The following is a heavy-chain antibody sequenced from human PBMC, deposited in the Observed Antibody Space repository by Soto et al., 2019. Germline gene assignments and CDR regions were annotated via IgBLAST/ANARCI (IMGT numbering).Heavy chain of an antibody. CDR1: GGSISSSSYY. V-gene: IGHV4-39*01. CDR2: IYYSGST. D-gene: IGHD4-17*01. Sequence: QLQLQESGPGLVKPSETLSLTCTVSGGSISSSSYYWGWIRQPPGKGLEWIGSIYYSGSTYYNPSLRSRGTISVETSKNQFSRKLSSVTAADTAVYYCARIDYGDYAIDYWGQGTLVTVSS. J-gene: IGHJ4*02. CDR3: ARIDYGDYAIDY.